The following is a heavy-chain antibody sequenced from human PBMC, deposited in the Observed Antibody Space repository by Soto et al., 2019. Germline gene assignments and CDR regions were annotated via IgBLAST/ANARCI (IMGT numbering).Heavy chain of an antibody. Sequence: GGSLRLSCAASGFTFSSYSMNWVRQAPGKGLEWVSSISSSSSTIFYTDSVKGRFTVSRDNAKNSLYLQMNSLRAEDTAFYYCARPTYYYDSSGPPAYWGQGTLVTVSS. D-gene: IGHD3-22*01. J-gene: IGHJ4*02. CDR3: ARPTYYYDSSGPPAY. V-gene: IGHV3-48*01. CDR1: GFTFSSYS. CDR2: ISSSSSTI.